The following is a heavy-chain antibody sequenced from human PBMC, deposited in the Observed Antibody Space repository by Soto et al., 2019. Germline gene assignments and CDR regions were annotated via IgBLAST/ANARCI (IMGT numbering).Heavy chain of an antibody. CDR1: GFTFSSYG. D-gene: IGHD4-17*01. CDR3: ARAYGDYALVEYFQH. CDR2: IWYDGSNK. V-gene: IGHV3-33*01. Sequence: QVQLVESGGGVVQPGRSLRLSCAASGFTFSSYGMHWVRQAPGKGLEWVAVIWYDGSNKYYADSVKGRFTISRDNSKNTLYLQMNSLRAEDTAVYYCARAYGDYALVEYFQHWGQGTLVTVSS. J-gene: IGHJ1*01.